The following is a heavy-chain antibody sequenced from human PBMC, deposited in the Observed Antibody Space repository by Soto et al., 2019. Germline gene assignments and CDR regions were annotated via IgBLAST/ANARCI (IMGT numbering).Heavy chain of an antibody. CDR1: GGSISSSIYY. J-gene: IGHJ4*02. CDR2: IYYRGST. D-gene: IGHD6-13*01. V-gene: IGHV4-39*01. Sequence: QLQLQESGPGLVKPSETLSLTCTVSGGSISSSIYYWGWLLQPPGTELEWIGSIYYRGSTYYNPSLKSRVTLSVDTSTIQFSLKPSSVPVGDTAVYYCARHDRMAAAFFDDWGQGTLVTVSS. CDR3: ARHDRMAAAFFDD.